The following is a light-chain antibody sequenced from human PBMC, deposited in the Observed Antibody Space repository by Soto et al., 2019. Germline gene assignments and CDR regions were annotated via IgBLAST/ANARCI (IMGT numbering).Light chain of an antibody. V-gene: IGKV3-11*01. CDR3: QQRGDRSMYP. Sequence: ESVLTQSPGTLSLSPGERATLSCRASQSVRHFAWYQQKPGQAPRVLMSDAFTRASGTPARFSGSGSGTGFTRANSTQKPEDFAVYYCQQRGDRSMYPFGEGTIVEI. CDR1: QSVRH. CDR2: DAF. J-gene: IGKJ2*01.